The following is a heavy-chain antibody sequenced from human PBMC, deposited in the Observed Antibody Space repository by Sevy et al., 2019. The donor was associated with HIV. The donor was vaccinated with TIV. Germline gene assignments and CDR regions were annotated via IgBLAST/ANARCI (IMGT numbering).Heavy chain of an antibody. CDR2: IYYSGST. J-gene: IGHJ4*02. Sequence: SETLSLTCTVSGGSIGSSSYYWGWIRQPPGKGLEWIGSIYYSGSTYYNPSLKSRVTISVDTSKNQFSLKLSSVTAADTAVYYCARQRGGSGSYYSSVLGYFDYWGQGTLVTVSS. CDR3: ARQRGGSGSYYSSVLGYFDY. CDR1: GGSIGSSSYY. D-gene: IGHD3-10*01. V-gene: IGHV4-39*01.